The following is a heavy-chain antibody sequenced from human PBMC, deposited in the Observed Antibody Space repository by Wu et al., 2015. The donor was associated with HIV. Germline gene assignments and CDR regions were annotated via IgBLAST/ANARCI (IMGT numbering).Heavy chain of an antibody. J-gene: IGHJ1*01. CDR3: ASSPRDVWSVGLQH. D-gene: IGHD2-2*01. Sequence: QVQLVQSGAEVKKPGASVKVSCKASGYTFSSYDINWVRQATGQGLEWMGWMNPRSGNTGYAQKFQGRVTMTRDTSISTANMELSSLRSEDTAVYYCASSPRDVWSVGLQHWGQGTIVTVYS. CDR2: MNPRSGNT. CDR1: GYTFSSYD. V-gene: IGHV1-8*01.